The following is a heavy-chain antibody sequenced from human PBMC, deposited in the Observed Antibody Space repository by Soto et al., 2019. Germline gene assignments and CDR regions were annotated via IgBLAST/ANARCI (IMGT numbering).Heavy chain of an antibody. CDR3: ARKPAATPYYYYYGMDV. V-gene: IGHV3-53*01. CDR2: IYSGGST. D-gene: IGHD2-2*01. J-gene: IGHJ6*02. CDR1: GFTVSSNY. Sequence: GGSLRLSCAASGFTVSSNYMSWVRQAPGKGLEWVSVIYSGGSTYYADSVKGRFTISRDNSKNTLYLQMNSLRAEDTAVYYCARKPAATPYYYYYGMDVWGQGTTVTVSS.